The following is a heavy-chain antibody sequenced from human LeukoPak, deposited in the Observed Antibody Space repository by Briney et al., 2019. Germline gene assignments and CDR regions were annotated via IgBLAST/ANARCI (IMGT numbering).Heavy chain of an antibody. Sequence: GGSLRLSCAASGFTFNTFWVTWVRQAPGTGLEAVAMIKPDGTEKYYVDSVKGRFTISRDNAQNSLYLQMNDLRAEDTAVYYCARDPGWGAFDIWGQGTLVTVSS. CDR2: IKPDGTEK. D-gene: IGHD3-10*01. V-gene: IGHV3-7*01. CDR3: ARDPGWGAFDI. CDR1: GFTFNTFW. J-gene: IGHJ3*02.